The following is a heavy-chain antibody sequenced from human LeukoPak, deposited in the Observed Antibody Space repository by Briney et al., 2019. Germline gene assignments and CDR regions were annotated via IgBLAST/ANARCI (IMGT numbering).Heavy chain of an antibody. CDR1: GGTFSSYA. CDR2: IIPIFGTA. CDR3: ARGPRLDFWSGHSDY. Sequence: ASVKVSCKASGGTFSSYAISWVRQAPGQGLEWMGGIIPIFGTANYAQKFQGRVTITADESTSTAYMELSSLRSEDTAVYYCARGPRLDFWSGHSDYWGQGTLVTVSS. V-gene: IGHV1-69*13. D-gene: IGHD3-3*01. J-gene: IGHJ4*02.